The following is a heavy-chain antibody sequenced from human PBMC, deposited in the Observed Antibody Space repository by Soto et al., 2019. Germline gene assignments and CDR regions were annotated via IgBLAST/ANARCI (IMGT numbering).Heavy chain of an antibody. V-gene: IGHV3-23*01. D-gene: IGHD6-13*01. J-gene: IGHJ4*02. Sequence: EVQLLDSGGGLVQPGGSLRLSCAASGFTFSSYAMNWVRQAPGKGLEWVSVISGSGDSTYYADSVKGRFTISRDNSKNTLYLQMNSLRTEDTAVDYCAMRGPGTYFDYWGQGTLVTVSS. CDR1: GFTFSSYA. CDR2: ISGSGDST. CDR3: AMRGPGTYFDY.